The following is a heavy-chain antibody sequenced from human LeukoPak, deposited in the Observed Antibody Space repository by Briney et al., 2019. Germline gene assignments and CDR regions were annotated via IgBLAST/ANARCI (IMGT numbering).Heavy chain of an antibody. J-gene: IGHJ4*02. CDR3: AKGKAGVPFDY. Sequence: GGSLRLSCAVSGFTFSSYAMSWVRQAPGKGLEWVSAISGSGGSTYYADSVKGRFTISRDNSKNTLYMQLNSLRAEDTAVYYCAKGKAGVPFDYWGQGTLVTVSS. CDR1: GFTFSSYA. V-gene: IGHV3-23*01. CDR2: ISGSGGST. D-gene: IGHD6-19*01.